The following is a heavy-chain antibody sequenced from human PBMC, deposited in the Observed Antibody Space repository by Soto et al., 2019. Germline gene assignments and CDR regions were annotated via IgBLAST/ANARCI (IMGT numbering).Heavy chain of an antibody. J-gene: IGHJ5*02. CDR2: IYYSGST. CDR3: ATQEVGGSYVYTFDP. Sequence: QLQLQESGPGLVKPSETLSLTCTVSGGSISSSSYYWGWIRQPPGKGLEWIGSIYYSGSTYYNPSLKRRVTTSVDTSKNHFSLKLSSVTAADTAVYYCATQEVGGSYVYTFDPWGQGTLVTVSS. D-gene: IGHD1-26*01. V-gene: IGHV4-39*02. CDR1: GGSISSSSYY.